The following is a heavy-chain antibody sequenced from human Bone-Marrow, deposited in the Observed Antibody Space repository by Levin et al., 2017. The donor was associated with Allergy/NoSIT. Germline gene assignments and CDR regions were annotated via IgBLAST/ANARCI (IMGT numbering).Heavy chain of an antibody. J-gene: IGHJ4*02. CDR2: MWHDGSNK. Sequence: LSLTCAASGFTFSSYDMHWVRQAPGKGLEWVAVMWHDGSNKYYADSVKGRFTISRDNSKNTLSLEMNSLRDEDTAVYYCAREGHYYDSSGYRRKGLDCWGQGTLVTVSS. CDR3: AREGHYYDSSGYRRKGLDC. D-gene: IGHD3-22*01. CDR1: GFTFSSYD. V-gene: IGHV3-33*01.